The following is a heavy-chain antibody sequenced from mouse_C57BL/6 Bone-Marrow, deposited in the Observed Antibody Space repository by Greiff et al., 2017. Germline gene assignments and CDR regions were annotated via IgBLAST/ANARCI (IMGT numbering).Heavy chain of an antibody. CDR2: ISSGGSYT. CDR1: GFTFSSYG. V-gene: IGHV5-6*01. CDR3: TRHRGYGSSFAY. D-gene: IGHD1-1*01. J-gene: IGHJ3*01. Sequence: EVKLVESGGDLVKPGGSLKFSCAASGFTFSSYGMSWVRQTPDKRLAWVATISSGGSYTYYTESVKGRFTIARDNAQNTLYLQMSSLKSEDTAMYYCTRHRGYGSSFAYWGQGTLVTVSA.